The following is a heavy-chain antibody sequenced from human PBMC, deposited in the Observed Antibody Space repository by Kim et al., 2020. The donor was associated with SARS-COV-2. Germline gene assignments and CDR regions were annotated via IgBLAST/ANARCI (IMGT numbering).Heavy chain of an antibody. Sequence: SETLSLTCTVSGGSISSYYWSWIRQPPGKGLEWIGYIYYSGSTNYNPSLKSRVTISVDTSKNQFSLKLSSVTAADTAVYYCARVSVAVAGGYYYYGMDVWGQGTTVTVSS. V-gene: IGHV4-59*01. J-gene: IGHJ6*02. CDR2: IYYSGST. D-gene: IGHD6-19*01. CDR3: ARVSVAVAGGYYYYGMDV. CDR1: GGSISSYY.